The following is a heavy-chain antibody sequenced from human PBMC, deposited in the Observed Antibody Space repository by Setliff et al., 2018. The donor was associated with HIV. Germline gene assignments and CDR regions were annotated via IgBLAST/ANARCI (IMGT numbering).Heavy chain of an antibody. J-gene: IGHJ4*03. Sequence: ETLSLTCTVSGGSVYTASYYWAWVRQPPGKGLEWIGTFYFGRTTYYNPSLESRVTLSVDTAENQLSLKVTSVTAADTAIYYCARRRLVGYSFDYWVPETLLVTVS. CDR3: ARRRLVGYSFDY. CDR2: FYFGRTT. V-gene: IGHV4-39*01. D-gene: IGHD2-15*01. CDR1: GGSVYTASYY.